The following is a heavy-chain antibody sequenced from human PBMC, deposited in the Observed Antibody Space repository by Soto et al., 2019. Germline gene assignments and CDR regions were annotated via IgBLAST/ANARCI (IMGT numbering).Heavy chain of an antibody. CDR2: ISGGGGTK. J-gene: IGHJ4*02. D-gene: IGHD2-2*01. CDR1: RVTLSRYA. Sequence: LSCADSRVTLSRYAMSWVRHAPGRGLEWVSAISGGGGTKYYTNSVKGRFTISRDNSKNTLFLQMNSLRAEDTAVYYCAKDGTVVPAAMPDYWGQGALVTVSS. V-gene: IGHV3-23*01. CDR3: AKDGTVVPAAMPDY.